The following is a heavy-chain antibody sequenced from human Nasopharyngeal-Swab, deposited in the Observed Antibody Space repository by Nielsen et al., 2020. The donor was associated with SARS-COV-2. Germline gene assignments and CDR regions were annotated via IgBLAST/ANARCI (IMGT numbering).Heavy chain of an antibody. V-gene: IGHV3-53*01. D-gene: IGHD6-25*01. J-gene: IGHJ6*03. CDR2: IYSGGST. CDR3: ARDRFSGYMDV. Sequence: VRQMPGKGLEWVSVIYSGGSTYYADSVKGRFTISRDNSKNTLYLQMNSLRAEDMAVYYCARDRFSGYMDVWGKGTTVTVSS.